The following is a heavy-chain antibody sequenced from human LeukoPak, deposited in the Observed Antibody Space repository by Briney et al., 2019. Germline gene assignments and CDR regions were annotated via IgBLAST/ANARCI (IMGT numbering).Heavy chain of an antibody. CDR2: IYYSGST. Sequence: SETLSLTCAVYGGSFSSYYWSWIRQPPGKGLGWIGYIYYSGSTNYNPSLKSRVTISVDTSKNQFSLKLSSVTAADTAVYYCARVSGSYDDAFDIWGQGTMVTVSS. J-gene: IGHJ3*02. CDR3: ARVSGSYDDAFDI. V-gene: IGHV4-59*01. CDR1: GGSFSSYY. D-gene: IGHD1-26*01.